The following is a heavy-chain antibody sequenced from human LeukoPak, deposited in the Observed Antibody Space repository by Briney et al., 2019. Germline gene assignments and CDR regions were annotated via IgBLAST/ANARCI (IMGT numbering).Heavy chain of an antibody. D-gene: IGHD4-23*01. CDR2: IYHSGTS. Sequence: PSETLSLTCTVSSASISTYYWSWIRQPPGKGLEWIGYIYHSGTSNYNPSLKSRVTMSVDTSKNQFSLKLNSVTPADTAVYYCATLTGGDDAFDIWGQGTMVTVSS. J-gene: IGHJ3*02. V-gene: IGHV4-59*01. CDR1: SASISTYY. CDR3: ATLTGGDDAFDI.